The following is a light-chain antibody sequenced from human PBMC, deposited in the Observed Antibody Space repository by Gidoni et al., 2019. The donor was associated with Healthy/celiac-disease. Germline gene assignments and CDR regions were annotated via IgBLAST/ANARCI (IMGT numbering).Light chain of an antibody. V-gene: IGKV3-20*01. CDR1: QSVSSSD. CDR2: GAS. Sequence: EIVLTQSPGPLSLSPGERATLSCRASQSVSSSDLAWYQQKPGQAPRLLSYGASSRATGIPDRFSGSGSGTDFTLTISRLEPEDFAVYYCQQYGSSPTWTFGQGTKVEIK. CDR3: QQYGSSPTWT. J-gene: IGKJ1*01.